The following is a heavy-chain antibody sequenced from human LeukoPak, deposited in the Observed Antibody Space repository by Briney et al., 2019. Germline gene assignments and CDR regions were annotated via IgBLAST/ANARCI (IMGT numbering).Heavy chain of an antibody. J-gene: IGHJ4*02. CDR3: AKGVAEYGSGSYFDY. V-gene: IGHV3-23*01. CDR1: GFTFSSYA. CDR2: ISGSGGST. D-gene: IGHD3-10*01. Sequence: PGGSLRLSCAASGFTFSSYAMSWVRQAPGKGLEWVSAISGSGGSTYYADSVKGRFTISRDNSKNTLYLQMNSLRAEDTAVYYCAKGVAEYGSGSYFDYWGQGTLVTVSS.